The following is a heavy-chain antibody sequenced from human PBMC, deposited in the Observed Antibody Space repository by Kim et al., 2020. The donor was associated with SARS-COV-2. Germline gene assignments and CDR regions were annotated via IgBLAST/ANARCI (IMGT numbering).Heavy chain of an antibody. Sequence: GGSLRLSCAASGFTFSSYWMSWVRQAPGKGLEWVANIKQDGSEEYYVDSVKGRFTISRDNAKNSLYLQMNSLRAEDTAVYYCAIDLADSSSFYYYGMDVWGQGTTVTVSS. J-gene: IGHJ6*02. V-gene: IGHV3-7*01. CDR3: AIDLADSSSFYYYGMDV. D-gene: IGHD6-13*01. CDR1: GFTFSSYW. CDR2: IKQDGSEE.